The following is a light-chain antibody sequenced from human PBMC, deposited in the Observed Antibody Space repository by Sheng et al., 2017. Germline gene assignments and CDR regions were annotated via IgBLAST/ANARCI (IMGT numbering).Light chain of an antibody. V-gene: IGLV2-8*01. J-gene: IGLJ1*01. CDR3: NSYAGSNNVYV. Sequence: QSALTQPPSASGSPGQSVTISCTGTSSDVGSYNYVSWYQQHPGKAPKLLIYEVSKRPSGVPDRFSGSKFGNTASLIVSGLQAEDEADYYCNSYAGSNNVYVFGTGTKVAVL. CDR1: SSDVGSYNY. CDR2: EVS.